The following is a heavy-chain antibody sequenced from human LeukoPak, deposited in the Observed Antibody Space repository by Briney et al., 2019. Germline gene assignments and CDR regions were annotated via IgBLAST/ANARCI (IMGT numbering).Heavy chain of an antibody. CDR1: GYTFTGHY. CDR3: ARLPGYGDSMGDY. CDR2: INPNSGGT. Sequence: ASVKVSCKASGYTFTGHYMHWVRQAPGQGLEWMGRINPNSGGTNYAQKFQGRVTMTRDTAISTAYMELSRLRSDDTAAYYCARLPGYGDSMGDYWGQGTLVTVSS. J-gene: IGHJ4*02. V-gene: IGHV1-2*06. D-gene: IGHD4-17*01.